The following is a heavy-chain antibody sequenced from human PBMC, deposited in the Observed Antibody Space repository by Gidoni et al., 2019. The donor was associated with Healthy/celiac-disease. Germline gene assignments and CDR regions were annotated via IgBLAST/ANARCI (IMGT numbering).Heavy chain of an antibody. D-gene: IGHD1-7*01. V-gene: IGHV1-69*01. J-gene: IGHJ4*02. CDR3: ASYRTELDGYNQRGAYFDY. CDR1: GGTFSSSA. Sequence: QVQLVQSGAEVKKPRSSVKVSWKASGGTFSSSATSWVRQAPGEGLEWMVGIIPIFVTANYAQKFQGRVTITADESTSTAYMELSSLRSEDTAVYYCASYRTELDGYNQRGAYFDYWGQGTLVTVSS. CDR2: IIPIFVTA.